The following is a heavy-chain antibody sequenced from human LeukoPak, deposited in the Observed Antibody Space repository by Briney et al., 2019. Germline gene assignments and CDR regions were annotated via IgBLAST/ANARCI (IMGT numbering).Heavy chain of an antibody. Sequence: PSETLSLTCTVSGGSISSGGYYWSWIRQHPGKGLEWIGYIYYSGSTYYNPSLKSRVTISVDTSKNQFSLRLSSVTAADTAVYYCERVGGYDYYFDCWGQGTLLTVSS. CDR1: GGSISSGGYY. CDR3: ERVGGYDYYFDC. CDR2: IYYSGST. D-gene: IGHD5-12*01. V-gene: IGHV4-31*03. J-gene: IGHJ4*02.